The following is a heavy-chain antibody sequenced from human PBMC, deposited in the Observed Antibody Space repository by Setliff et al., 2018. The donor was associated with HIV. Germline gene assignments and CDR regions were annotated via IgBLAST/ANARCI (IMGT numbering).Heavy chain of an antibody. V-gene: IGHV5-51*01. J-gene: IGHJ3*02. D-gene: IGHD3-10*01. CDR3: VRPKPYGSGAWSFEI. CDR2: IYPGDSEA. CDR1: GYIFGLYW. Sequence: PGESLKISCKGSGYIFGLYWIAWVRQMPGKGLEWMGIIYPGDSEARYSPSFQGQVTISADKSISTAYLQWSSVKTSDSAMYFCVRPKPYGSGAWSFEIWGQGTMVTVSS.